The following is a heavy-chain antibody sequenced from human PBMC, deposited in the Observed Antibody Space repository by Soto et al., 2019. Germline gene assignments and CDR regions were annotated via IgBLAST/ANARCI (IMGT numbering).Heavy chain of an antibody. CDR2: IYYSGST. J-gene: IGHJ5*02. Sequence: SETLSLTCTVSGGSISSYYWSWIRQPPGKGLEWIGYIYYSGSTNYNPSLKSRVTISVDTSKNQFSLKLSSVTAADTAVYYCARARTERFDPRGQGTLVTVSS. V-gene: IGHV4-59*01. CDR3: ARARTERFDP. CDR1: GGSISSYY.